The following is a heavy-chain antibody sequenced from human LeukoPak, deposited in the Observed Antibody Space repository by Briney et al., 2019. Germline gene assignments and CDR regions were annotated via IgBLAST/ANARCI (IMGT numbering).Heavy chain of an antibody. CDR1: GYTFTSYD. D-gene: IGHD2-2*01. CDR2: MNPNSGNT. J-gene: IGHJ6*03. CDR3: ARDKYCSSTSCSWDYYYMDV. V-gene: IGHV1-8*01. Sequence: ASVKVSCKASGYTFTSYDINWVRQATGQGLEWMGWMNPNSGNTGYAQKFQGRVTMTRNTSISTAYMELSSLRSEDTAVYYCARDKYCSSTSCSWDYYYMDVWGKGTTVTVSS.